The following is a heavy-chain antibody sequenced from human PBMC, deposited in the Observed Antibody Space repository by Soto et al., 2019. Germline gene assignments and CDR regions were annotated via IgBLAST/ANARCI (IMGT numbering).Heavy chain of an antibody. Sequence: RLSCAASGFTFSSYAMSWVRQAPGKGLEWVSSISGSGGSTYYADSVKGRFTISRDNSKNTLYLQMNSLRAEDTAVFYCAKDSGAVVPAAMSDYWGQGTLVTVSS. CDR2: ISGSGGST. V-gene: IGHV3-23*01. CDR1: GFTFSSYA. CDR3: AKDSGAVVPAAMSDY. D-gene: IGHD2-2*01. J-gene: IGHJ4*02.